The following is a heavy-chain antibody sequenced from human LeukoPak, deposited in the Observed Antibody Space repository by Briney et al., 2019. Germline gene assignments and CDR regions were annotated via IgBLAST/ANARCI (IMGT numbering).Heavy chain of an antibody. J-gene: IGHJ1*01. V-gene: IGHV3-23*01. CDR1: GFTFRYYA. Sequence: GGSLRLSCAASGFTFRYYAMSWVRQAPGKGLEWIAAIGGGGGSTYYTDSVKGRFIISRDNSKNTQFLQMYSLRVDDTAVYYCAIRSGVEYFHHWGQGTLVTVSS. CDR3: AIRSGVEYFHH. CDR2: IGGGGGST.